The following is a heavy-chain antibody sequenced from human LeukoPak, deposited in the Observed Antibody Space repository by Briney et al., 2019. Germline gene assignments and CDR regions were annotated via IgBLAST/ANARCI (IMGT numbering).Heavy chain of an antibody. Sequence: SVKVSCKASGGTFSSYAISWVRQAPVQGLEWMGGIIPIFGTANYAQKFQGRVTITADKSTSTAYMELSSLRSEDTAVYYCARGTSSNYDILTGYYNVRQDAFDIWGQGTMVTVSS. CDR3: ARGTSSNYDILTGYYNVRQDAFDI. V-gene: IGHV1-69*06. CDR2: IIPIFGTA. J-gene: IGHJ3*02. CDR1: GGTFSSYA. D-gene: IGHD3-9*01.